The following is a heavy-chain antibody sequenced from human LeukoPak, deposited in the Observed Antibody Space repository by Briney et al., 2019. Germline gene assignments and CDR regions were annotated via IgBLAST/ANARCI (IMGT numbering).Heavy chain of an antibody. D-gene: IGHD2-15*01. CDR3: ARACSGGSCYFSGFDI. CDR2: ISDDGGST. V-gene: IGHV3-23*01. CDR1: GFTFNNYA. Sequence: PGGFLRLSCVASGFTFNNYAMSWVRQAPGKGLEWVSAISDDGGSTYYADSVKGRFTISRDNSKNTLYLQINSLRAEDTAVYYCARACSGGSCYFSGFDIWGQGTMVTVSS. J-gene: IGHJ3*02.